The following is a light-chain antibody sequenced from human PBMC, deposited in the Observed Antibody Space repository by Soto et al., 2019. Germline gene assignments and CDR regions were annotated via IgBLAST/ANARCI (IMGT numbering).Light chain of an antibody. Sequence: DIQMTQSPSSVSASVGDRVTISCQASQGISRSLAWYKQKPGKAPKLLSYAASSLQSGVPSRFRGRGFGTDFTLTISSLQPEDSAIYYCQQADTFPITVGQGTRLEIK. CDR2: AAS. CDR1: QGISRS. CDR3: QQADTFPIT. V-gene: IGKV1D-12*01. J-gene: IGKJ5*01.